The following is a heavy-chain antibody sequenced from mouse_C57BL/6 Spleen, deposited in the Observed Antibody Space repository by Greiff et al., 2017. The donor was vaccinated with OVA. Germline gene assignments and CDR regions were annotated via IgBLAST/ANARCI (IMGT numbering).Heavy chain of an antibody. CDR3: VSHGNYESAMDY. V-gene: IGHV10-1*01. Sequence: DVHLVESGGGLVQPKGSLKLSCAASGFSFNTYAMNWVRQAPGKGLEWVARIRSKSNNYATYYADSVKDRFTISRDDSESMLYLQMNNLKTEDTAMYYCVSHGNYESAMDYWGQGTSVTVSS. CDR2: IRSKSNNYAT. J-gene: IGHJ4*01. D-gene: IGHD2-1*01. CDR1: GFSFNTYA.